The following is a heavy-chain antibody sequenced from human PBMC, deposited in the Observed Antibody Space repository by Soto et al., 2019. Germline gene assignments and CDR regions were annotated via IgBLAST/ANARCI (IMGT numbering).Heavy chain of an antibody. CDR3: ARDGYDGSGSPYPAY. Sequence: KPSETLSLTCSVSGGSMSEYFWGWIRQSPGKGLEWIGYIYYLGSTDYNPSLKSRVTISVDTSKRQFSLRLTSVTAADTAVYYCARDGYDGSGSPYPAYWGPGTQVTVSS. D-gene: IGHD3-10*01. CDR1: GGSMSEYF. J-gene: IGHJ4*02. CDR2: IYYLGST. V-gene: IGHV4-59*01.